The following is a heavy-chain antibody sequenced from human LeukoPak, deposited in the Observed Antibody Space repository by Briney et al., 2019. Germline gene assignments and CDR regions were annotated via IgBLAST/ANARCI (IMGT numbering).Heavy chain of an antibody. J-gene: IGHJ4*02. D-gene: IGHD3-10*01. CDR1: GFTFRTSG. CDR3: AKDHAGSGRAFEY. V-gene: IGHV3-30*04. CDR2: MSSDGINT. Sequence: PGGSLRLSCATSGFTFRTSGVHWVRQAPGKGLEWVALMSSDGINTYYADSVKGRFTVSRDSPKDILYLQMNSLRADDTAIYYCAKDHAGSGRAFEYWGQGTLVTVSS.